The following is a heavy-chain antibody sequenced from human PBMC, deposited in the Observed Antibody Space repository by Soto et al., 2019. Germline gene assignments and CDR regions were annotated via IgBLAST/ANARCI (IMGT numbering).Heavy chain of an antibody. J-gene: IGHJ3*01. D-gene: IGHD5-12*01. CDR1: GFTFSSYA. V-gene: IGHV3-21*01. CDR2: ISSNSDYI. Sequence: EVQLVESGGGLVKPGGSLRLSCAASGFTFSSYAINWVRQAPGRGLEWVSSISSNSDYIYYEDSVKGRFTISRDNAKSSLYLQMNSLRAEDTAVYYCARNYDVGAFDLWGQGTMITVSS. CDR3: ARNYDVGAFDL.